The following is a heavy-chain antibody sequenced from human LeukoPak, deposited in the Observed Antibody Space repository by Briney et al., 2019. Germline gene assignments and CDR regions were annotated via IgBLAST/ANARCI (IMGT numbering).Heavy chain of an antibody. J-gene: IGHJ6*02. D-gene: IGHD3-16*01. CDR3: ARILLVHDYYYAMDV. CDR1: GFIFSNYN. V-gene: IGHV3-21*01. CDR2: ISSGSTYI. Sequence: GGSLRLSCAASGFIFSNYNMNWVRQAPGKRLEWVSSISSGSTYIYYADSLKGRFTISRDNAKNSLYLQMNSLRAEDTAVYYCARILLVHDYYYAMDVWGQGTTVTVSS.